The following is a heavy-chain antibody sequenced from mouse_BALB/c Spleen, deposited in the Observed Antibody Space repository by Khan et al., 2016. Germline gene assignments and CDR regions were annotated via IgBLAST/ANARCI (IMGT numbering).Heavy chain of an antibody. Sequence: QIQLVQSGPELKKPGETVKISCKASGYTFTNYGMNWVKQTPETGLKWMGWTNPYTGEPTYADDFKGRFAFSLETSATTAYLQINSLKNEDTATYFCARSSDYGYYYAMDYWGQGTSVTVSS. CDR1: GYTFTNYG. D-gene: IGHD1-2*01. V-gene: IGHV9-3-1*01. CDR2: TNPYTGEP. CDR3: ARSSDYGYYYAMDY. J-gene: IGHJ4*01.